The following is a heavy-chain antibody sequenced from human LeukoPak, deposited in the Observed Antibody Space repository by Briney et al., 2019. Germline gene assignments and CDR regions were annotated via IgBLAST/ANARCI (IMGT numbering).Heavy chain of an antibody. V-gene: IGHV4-39*07. CDR1: GFTFSSYA. CDR2: IYYVGNT. CDR3: ARVPVNIWENWFDP. D-gene: IGHD1-26*01. Sequence: PGGSLRLSCAASGFTFSSYAMSWIRQPPGRGLEWIGSIYYVGNTYYNPSLKSRVTISVDTSKNQFSLKLTSVTAADTAVYYCARVPVNIWENWFDPWGQGTLVTVSS. J-gene: IGHJ5*02.